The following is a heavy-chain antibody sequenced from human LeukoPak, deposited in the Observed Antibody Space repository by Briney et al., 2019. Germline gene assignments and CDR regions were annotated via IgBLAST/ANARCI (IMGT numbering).Heavy chain of an antibody. V-gene: IGHV3-7*01. CDR3: ASLWTNALDI. J-gene: IGHJ3*02. D-gene: IGHD3/OR15-3a*01. CDR1: GFTFSSYA. CDR2: INQDGSEK. Sequence: GGSLRLSCAASGFTFSSYAMSWARQAPGKGLEWVANINQDGSEKYSVDSVKGRFTISRDNAKNSLYLQMNSLRAEDTAVYYCASLWTNALDIWGQGTMVTVSS.